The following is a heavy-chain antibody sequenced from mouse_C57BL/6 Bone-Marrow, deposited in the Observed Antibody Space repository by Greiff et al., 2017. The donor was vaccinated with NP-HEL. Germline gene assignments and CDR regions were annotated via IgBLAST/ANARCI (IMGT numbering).Heavy chain of an antibody. V-gene: IGHV5-4*03. Sequence: DVMLVESGGGLVKPGGSLKLSCAASGFTFSSYAMSWVRQTPEKRLEWVATISDGGSYTYYPDNVKGRFTISRDNAKNNLYLQMSHLKSEATAMYYCARGDDYYAIDYWGQGTSVTVSS. CDR3: ARGDDYYAIDY. CDR2: ISDGGSYT. D-gene: IGHD2-13*01. CDR1: GFTFSSYA. J-gene: IGHJ4*01.